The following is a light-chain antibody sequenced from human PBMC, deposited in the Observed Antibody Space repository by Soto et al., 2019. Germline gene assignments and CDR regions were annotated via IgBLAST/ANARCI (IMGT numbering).Light chain of an antibody. CDR3: QQSSNIPPT. CDR1: QNIGNY. CDR2: AAS. V-gene: IGKV1-39*01. Sequence: DIQMTQFPSSLSASVGDRVTITCRASQNIGNYLNWYQHIAGRAPNLLVFAASGLQSGVPSRFSGRGYDTDFTLTIDSLQREDFATYYCQQSSNIPPTFGQGTKLEIK. J-gene: IGKJ2*01.